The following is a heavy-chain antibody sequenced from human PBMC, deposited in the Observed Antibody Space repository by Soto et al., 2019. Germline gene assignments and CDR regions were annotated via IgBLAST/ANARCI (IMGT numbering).Heavy chain of an antibody. CDR3: AGGWRSRPVGWFQP. CDR1: GGSFSGYY. CDR2: INHSGST. Sequence: SETLSLTCAVYGGSFSGYYWSWIRQPPGKGLEWIGEINHSGSTNYNPSLKSRVTISVDTSNNQFSLKLSSVTAADTAVYYCAGGWRSRPVGWFQPWPQGTLETVSS. J-gene: IGHJ5*02. D-gene: IGHD2-15*01. V-gene: IGHV4-34*01.